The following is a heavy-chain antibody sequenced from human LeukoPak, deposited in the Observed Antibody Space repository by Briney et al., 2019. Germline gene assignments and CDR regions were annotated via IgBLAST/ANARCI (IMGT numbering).Heavy chain of an antibody. CDR2: INHSGST. Sequence: SETLSLTCAVYGGSFSGYYWSWIRQPPGKGLEWIGEINHSGSTNYNPSLKSRVTISVDTSKNQLSLKLSSVTAADTAVYYCARVRGYSYGYFDYWGQGTLVTVSS. CDR1: GGSFSGYY. D-gene: IGHD5-18*01. J-gene: IGHJ4*02. V-gene: IGHV4-34*01. CDR3: ARVRGYSYGYFDY.